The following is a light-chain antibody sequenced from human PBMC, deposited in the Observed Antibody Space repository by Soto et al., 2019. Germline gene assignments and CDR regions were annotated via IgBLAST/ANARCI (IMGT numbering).Light chain of an antibody. CDR3: GSFAGNNYV. CDR1: SSDVGGYNY. J-gene: IGLJ1*01. CDR2: DVS. Sequence: QSALTQPASVSGSPGQSITISCTGTSSDVGGYNYVSWYQQHPGKAPKLMIYDVSNRPSGVSNRFSGSKSGNTASLTISGLQAEDEADYYCGSFAGNNYVFGTGTKLTVL. V-gene: IGLV2-14*01.